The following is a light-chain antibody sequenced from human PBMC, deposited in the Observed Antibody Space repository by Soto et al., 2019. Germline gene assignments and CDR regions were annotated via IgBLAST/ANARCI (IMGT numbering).Light chain of an antibody. CDR1: SSDVGGYNF. CDR3: SSYTSTNTYV. V-gene: IGLV2-14*01. Sequence: QAVVTQPASVSGSPGQSIAISCTGTSSDVGGYNFVSWYQQHPGKAPKLMIYDVGNRPSGISNRFSGSKSGNTASLTISGLQAEDEADYYCSSYTSTNTYVFGTGTKLTVL. J-gene: IGLJ1*01. CDR2: DVG.